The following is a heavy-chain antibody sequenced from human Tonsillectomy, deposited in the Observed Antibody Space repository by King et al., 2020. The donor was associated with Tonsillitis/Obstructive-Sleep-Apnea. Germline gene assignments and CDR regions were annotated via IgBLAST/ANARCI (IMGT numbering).Heavy chain of an antibody. CDR2: IYTGDRT. Sequence: VQLVESGGGLIQPGGSLRLSCAASGFDVSYNYMTWVRQAPGKGLEWVSSIYTGDRTDYADSVKSRFTISRDSPNKTLNLQMNSLRVEDTAMYYCAGDPTSITAWGYWGQGTLVTVSS. CDR1: GFDVSYNY. J-gene: IGHJ4*02. CDR3: AGDPTSITAWGY. V-gene: IGHV3-53*01. D-gene: IGHD1-20*01.